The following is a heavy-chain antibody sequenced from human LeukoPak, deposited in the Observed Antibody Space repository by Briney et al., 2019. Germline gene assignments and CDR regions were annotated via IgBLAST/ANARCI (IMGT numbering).Heavy chain of an antibody. J-gene: IGHJ4*02. Sequence: AGESLKISCKGSGYSFTSYWIAWVRQMPGKGLEWMGIIYPGDSDTRYSPSFQGQVTISADRSISTAYLQWSSLKASDTAMYYCARQSTVVTLSDYWGQGTLVTVSS. CDR3: ARQSTVVTLSDY. V-gene: IGHV5-51*01. D-gene: IGHD4-23*01. CDR1: GYSFTSYW. CDR2: IYPGDSDT.